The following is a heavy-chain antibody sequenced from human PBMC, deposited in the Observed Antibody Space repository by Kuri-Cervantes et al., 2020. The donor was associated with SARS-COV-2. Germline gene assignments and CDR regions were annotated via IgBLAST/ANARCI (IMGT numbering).Heavy chain of an antibody. CDR1: GFTFSSYA. CDR2: ISSNGGST. Sequence: GESLKISCAASGFTFSSYAMHWVRQAPGKGLEYVSAISSNGGSTYYANSVKGRFTISRDNSKNTLYLQMGSLRAEDTAVYYCAKLGGGISAPDIWGQGTMVTVSS. CDR3: AKLGGGISAPDI. V-gene: IGHV3-64*01. D-gene: IGHD3-16*01. J-gene: IGHJ3*02.